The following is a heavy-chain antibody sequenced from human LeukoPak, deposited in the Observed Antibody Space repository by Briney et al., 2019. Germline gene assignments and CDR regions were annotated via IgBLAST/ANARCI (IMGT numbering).Heavy chain of an antibody. Sequence: GASVKVSCKASGYTFTTYDINWVRQATGQGLEWMGWMNPNSGNTGYAQKFQGRVAFTGDTSIRTAYMEVSSLTSEDTAVYYCARAPSPYYYDSSAYYSDYWGQGTLVTVSS. CDR2: MNPNSGNT. CDR3: ARAPSPYYYDSSAYYSDY. V-gene: IGHV1-8*03. D-gene: IGHD3-22*01. J-gene: IGHJ4*02. CDR1: GYTFTTYD.